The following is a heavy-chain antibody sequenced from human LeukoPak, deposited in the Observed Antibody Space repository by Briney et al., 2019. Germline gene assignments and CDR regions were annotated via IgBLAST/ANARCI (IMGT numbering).Heavy chain of an antibody. CDR1: GFTFSNCW. J-gene: IGHJ4*02. CDR2: IKQDGSEK. CDR3: ATYYFGSGKD. D-gene: IGHD3-10*01. Sequence: GGSLRLSCAASGFTFSNCWMTWVRRTPGKGLEWVANIKQDGSEKYYVDSVKGRFIISRDNAKNSLYLQMNSLRAEDTAVYYCATYYFGSGKDWGQGTLVTVSS. V-gene: IGHV3-7*03.